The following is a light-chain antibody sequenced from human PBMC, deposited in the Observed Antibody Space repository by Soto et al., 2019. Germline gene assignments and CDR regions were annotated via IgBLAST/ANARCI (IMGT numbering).Light chain of an antibody. CDR3: QQYGSSPRT. CDR2: AAS. Sequence: EIVLTQSPGTLSLSPGERATLSCRASQSVIYNYLAWYQQKPGQAPRLLIYAASSRATGIPDRFSGSGSGTDFTLNISRLEPEDFAMYYCQQYGSSPRTFGQGTKVEIK. J-gene: IGKJ1*01. CDR1: QSVIYNY. V-gene: IGKV3-20*01.